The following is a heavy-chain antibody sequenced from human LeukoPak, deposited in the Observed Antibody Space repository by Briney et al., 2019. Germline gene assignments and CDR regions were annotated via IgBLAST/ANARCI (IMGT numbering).Heavy chain of an antibody. CDR2: INQDGSEK. V-gene: IGHV3-7*03. CDR1: GITFSRFW. CDR3: ASGSHLDY. D-gene: IGHD1-26*01. J-gene: IGHJ4*02. Sequence: GGSLRLSCAASGITFSRFWMSWVRQAPGKGLQWVANINQDGSEKHYVDSVKGRFTISRDNAENSLYLQMNSLRAEDTAVYYCASGSHLDYWGQGALVTVAS.